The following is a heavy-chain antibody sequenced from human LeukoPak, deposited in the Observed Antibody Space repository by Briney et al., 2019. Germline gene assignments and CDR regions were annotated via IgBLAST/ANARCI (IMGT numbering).Heavy chain of an antibody. D-gene: IGHD2-2*01. Sequence: ASVKVSCKASGYTFTSYGISWVRQAPGQGLEWMGWISAYNGNTNYAQKFQGRVTMTRNTSISTAYMELSSLRSEDTAVYYCARGPIKAAISKYNWFDPWGQGTLVTVSS. V-gene: IGHV1-18*01. CDR2: ISAYNGNT. CDR3: ARGPIKAAISKYNWFDP. CDR1: GYTFTSYG. J-gene: IGHJ5*02.